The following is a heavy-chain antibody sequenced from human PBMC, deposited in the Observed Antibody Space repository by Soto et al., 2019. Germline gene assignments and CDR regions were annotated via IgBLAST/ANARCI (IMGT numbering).Heavy chain of an antibody. CDR2: IYYTGST. V-gene: IGHV4-59*01. Sequence: PSETLSLTCTVSGGSISRFFWGWIRQPPGKGLELIGYIYYTGSTNYHPSLKSRVTISVDTSKNQFSLKLNSVTAADTAVYFCARSLRNDLSDYWGQGALVTVSS. J-gene: IGHJ4*02. CDR1: GGSISRFF. D-gene: IGHD3-16*01. CDR3: ARSLRNDLSDY.